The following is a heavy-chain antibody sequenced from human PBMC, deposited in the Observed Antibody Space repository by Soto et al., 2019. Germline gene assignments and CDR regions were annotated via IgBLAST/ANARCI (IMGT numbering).Heavy chain of an antibody. Sequence: EVQLVESGGGLVQPGGSLRLPCAASGFTFSTYWMTWVRQPPGKGLEWVSSINHDGSERYYVDSVRGRFTISRDNAKNSLSLQMTSLRAVDSAVYYCVCGGNFFVYWGQGTLVTVSP. CDR3: VCGGNFFVY. V-gene: IGHV3-7*01. CDR1: GFTFSTYW. D-gene: IGHD3-16*01. CDR2: INHDGSER. J-gene: IGHJ4*02.